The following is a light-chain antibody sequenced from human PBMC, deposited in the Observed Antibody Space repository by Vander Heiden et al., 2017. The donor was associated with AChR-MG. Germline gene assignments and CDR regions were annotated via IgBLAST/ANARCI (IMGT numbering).Light chain of an antibody. CDR2: GAS. CDR1: QSVSSTY. CDR3: QQYGSSRWT. J-gene: IGKJ1*01. V-gene: IGKV3-20*01. Sequence: EIVLTHSPGPLSLSPGERATLSCRASQSVSSTYLAWYHQKPGQAPRLLIYGASSRATGIPDRFSGSGSGTDVTRTISRLEPEDCVVFYCQQYGSSRWTFGQGTKVEIK.